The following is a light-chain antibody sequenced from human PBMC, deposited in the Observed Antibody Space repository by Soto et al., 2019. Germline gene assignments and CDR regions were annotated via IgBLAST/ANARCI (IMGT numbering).Light chain of an antibody. CDR3: QQGHSTLGYP. CDR2: AAS. Sequence: DLQMTQSPSSLSASVGDRVTITCRASQTSSRYLNCYQQNPGKPPQLLISAASSLQSGVPSRFSRSASGTDITLAISSLQNEALATYYCQQGHSTLGYPFGKGTKLEI. CDR1: QTSSRY. V-gene: IGKV1-39*01. J-gene: IGKJ2*01.